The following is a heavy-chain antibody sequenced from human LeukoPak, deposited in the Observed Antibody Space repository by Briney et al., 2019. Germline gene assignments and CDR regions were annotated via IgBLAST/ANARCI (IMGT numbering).Heavy chain of an antibody. Sequence: PSETLSLTCTVSGGSISSYYWSWIRQPPGKGLEWIGYIYYSGSTNYNPSLKSRVTISVDTSKNQFSLKLSSVTAADTAVYYCARVKWFGEYAFDIWGQGTMVTVSS. CDR3: ARVKWFGEYAFDI. J-gene: IGHJ3*02. CDR2: IYYSGST. D-gene: IGHD3-10*01. CDR1: GGSISSYY. V-gene: IGHV4-59*08.